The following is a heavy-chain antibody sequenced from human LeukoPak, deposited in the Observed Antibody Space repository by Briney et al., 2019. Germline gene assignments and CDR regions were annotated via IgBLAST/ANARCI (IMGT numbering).Heavy chain of an antibody. CDR2: IYTSGST. V-gene: IGHV4-4*09. D-gene: IGHD1-26*01. CDR3: ARSLRGGSYLFDY. Sequence: SETLSLTCTVSGGSISSYYWSWIRQPPGKGLEWIGYIYTSGSTNYNPSLKSRVTISVDTSKNQFSLKLSSVTAADTAVYYCARSLRGGSYLFDYWGQGTLVTVSP. J-gene: IGHJ4*02. CDR1: GGSISSYY.